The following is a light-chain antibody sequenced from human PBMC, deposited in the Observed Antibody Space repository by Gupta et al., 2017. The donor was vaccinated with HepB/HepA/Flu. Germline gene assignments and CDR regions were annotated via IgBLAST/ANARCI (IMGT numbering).Light chain of an antibody. CDR1: NSNIGSRT. J-gene: IGLJ3*02. V-gene: IGLV1-44*01. CDR2: NNV. CDR3: AAWDGILNGWV. Sequence: QPVLTQPPSASGTPGQRVTISCSGGNSNIGSRTVYWYQQLPGTAPKLLIYNNVQRPSGVPDRFAASKSATAASLAISGLQSEDEAHYYGAAWDGILNGWVFGGGTKLTVL.